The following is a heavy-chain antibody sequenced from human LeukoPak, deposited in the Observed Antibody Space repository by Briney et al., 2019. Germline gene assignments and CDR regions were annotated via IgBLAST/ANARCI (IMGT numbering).Heavy chain of an antibody. CDR1: GGSISSSSYY. D-gene: IGHD2-2*01. V-gene: IGHV4-61*01. CDR2: IYYSGST. Sequence: SETLSLTCTVSGGSISSSSYYWSWIRQPPGKGLEWIGYIYYSGSTNYNPSLKSRVTISVDTSKNQFSLKLSSVTAADTAVYYCARDYRRSLPAPNYYYMDVWGKGTTVTVSS. CDR3: ARDYRRSLPAPNYYYMDV. J-gene: IGHJ6*03.